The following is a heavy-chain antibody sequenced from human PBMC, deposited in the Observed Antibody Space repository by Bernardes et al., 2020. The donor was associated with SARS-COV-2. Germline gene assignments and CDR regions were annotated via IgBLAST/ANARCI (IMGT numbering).Heavy chain of an antibody. CDR2: ISSNSNTI. J-gene: IGHJ4*02. V-gene: IGHV3-48*02. D-gene: IGHD1-26*01. CDR3: VRDSGSNFDY. CDR1: GFTFSSYS. Sequence: GGSLRLSCAASGFTFSSYSMNWVRQAPGKGLEWVSYISSNSNTIYNRDSVKGRFTISRDNAKNSLYLKMNSLRDEDTAVYYCVRDSGSNFDYWGQGTLVTVSS.